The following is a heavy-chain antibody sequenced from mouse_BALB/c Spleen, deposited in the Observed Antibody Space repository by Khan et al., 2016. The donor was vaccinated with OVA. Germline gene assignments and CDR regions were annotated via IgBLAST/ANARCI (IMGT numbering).Heavy chain of an antibody. CDR3: ASGQKDGNFDY. CDR2: IITETGEP. D-gene: IGHD2-1*01. Sequence: QIQLVQSGPELKKPGETVKISCKTSGYTFTDYSMHWVKQAPGKGLKWMGWIITETGEPTYADDFKGRFAFSLETSASTAYLQINNLKNEDTATYFCASGQKDGNFDYWGQGTTLTVSS. J-gene: IGHJ2*01. V-gene: IGHV9-2-1*01. CDR1: GYTFTDYS.